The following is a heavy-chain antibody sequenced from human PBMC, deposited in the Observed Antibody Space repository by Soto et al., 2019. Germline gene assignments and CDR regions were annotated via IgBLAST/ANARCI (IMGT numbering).Heavy chain of an antibody. CDR1: GFTFSSYS. Sequence: EVQLVESGGGLVKPGGSLRLSCAASGFTFSSYSMNWVRQAPGKGLEWVSSISSSSSYIYYADSVKGRFTISRDNAKNSLYLQMNSLGAGDTAVDYCAREGGGGYFDYWGQGTLVTVSS. J-gene: IGHJ4*02. D-gene: IGHD3-16*01. V-gene: IGHV3-21*01. CDR3: AREGGGGYFDY. CDR2: ISSSSSYI.